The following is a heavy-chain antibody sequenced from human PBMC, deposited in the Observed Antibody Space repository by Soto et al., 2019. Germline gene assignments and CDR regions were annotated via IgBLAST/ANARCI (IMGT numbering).Heavy chain of an antibody. CDR1: GFTFSSYS. V-gene: IGHV3-21*01. J-gene: IGHJ6*02. CDR3: ARDCQYSSSLSGYGMDV. CDR2: ISSSSSYI. D-gene: IGHD6-6*01. Sequence: KPGGSLRLSCAASGFTFSSYSMNWARQAPGKGLEWVSSISSSSSYIYYADSVKGRFTISRDNAKNSLYLQMNSLRAEDTAVYYCARDCQYSSSLSGYGMDVWGQGTTVTVSS.